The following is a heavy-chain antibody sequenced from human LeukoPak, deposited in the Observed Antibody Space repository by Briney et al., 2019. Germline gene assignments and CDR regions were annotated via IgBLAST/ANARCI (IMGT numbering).Heavy chain of an antibody. J-gene: IGHJ4*02. Sequence: PSETLSLTCTVSGGSISSYYWSWIRQPPGKGLEWIGYIYYSGSTNYNPSLKSRVTISVDTSKNQFSLKLSSVTAADTALYYCARSRGNFDNGARETLATVPS. D-gene: IGHD6-19*01. CDR3: ARSRGNFDN. CDR2: IYYSGST. V-gene: IGHV4-59*01. CDR1: GGSISSYY.